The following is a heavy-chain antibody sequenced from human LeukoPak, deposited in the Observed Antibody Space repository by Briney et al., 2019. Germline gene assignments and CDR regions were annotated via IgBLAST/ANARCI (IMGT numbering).Heavy chain of an antibody. J-gene: IGHJ4*02. V-gene: IGHV1-2*02. CDR3: ARDWSDYGPPTD. CDR1: GYTFTGYY. CDR2: INPNSGGT. Sequence: ASVKVSCKASGYTFTGYYMHWVRQAPGQGLEWMGWINPNSGGTNYAQKFQGRATMTRDTSISTAYMELSRLRSDDTAVYYCARDWSDYGPPTDWGQGTLVTVSS. D-gene: IGHD4-17*01.